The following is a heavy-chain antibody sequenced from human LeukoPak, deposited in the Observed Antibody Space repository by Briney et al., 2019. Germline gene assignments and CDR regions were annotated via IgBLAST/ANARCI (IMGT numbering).Heavy chain of an antibody. J-gene: IGHJ6*02. Sequence: GGSLRLSCAASGFPFSTYAMSWVRQAPGKGLEWVSVISGSGGDTYYADSVKGRFTISRDNSKNTLYLQMNSLRAEDTAVYYCAKDPVRGVFYYYYGMDVWGQGTTVTVSS. V-gene: IGHV3-23*01. CDR3: AKDPVRGVFYYYYGMDV. CDR2: ISGSGGDT. CDR1: GFPFSTYA. D-gene: IGHD3-10*01.